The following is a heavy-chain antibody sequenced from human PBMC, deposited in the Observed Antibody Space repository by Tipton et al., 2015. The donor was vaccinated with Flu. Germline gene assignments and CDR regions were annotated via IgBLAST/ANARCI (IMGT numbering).Heavy chain of an antibody. J-gene: IGHJ4*02. CDR2: MGYDGSNQ. V-gene: IGHV3-33*01. D-gene: IGHD3-22*01. CDR3: AREEGHYYDTSGFFDY. Sequence: SLRLSCAASGFTFSSHGMHWVRQAPGKGLQWVAVMGYDGSNQHYADSVKGRFTISRDNSKNTLSLQMSSLSVEDTAVYYCAREEGHYYDTSGFFDYWGQGTLVTVSS. CDR1: GFTFSSHG.